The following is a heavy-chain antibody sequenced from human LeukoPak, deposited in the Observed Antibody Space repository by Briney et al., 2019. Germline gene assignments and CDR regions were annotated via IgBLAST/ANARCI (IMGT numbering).Heavy chain of an antibody. D-gene: IGHD1-1*01. CDR3: ATVQLERLWFDP. V-gene: IGHV1-69*13. CDR2: IIPIFGTA. CDR1: GYTFTSYG. J-gene: IGHJ5*02. Sequence: ASVKVSCKASGYTFTSYGISWVRQAPGQGLEWMGGIIPIFGTANYAQKFQGRVTITADESTSTAYMELSSLRSEDTAVYYCATVQLERLWFDPWGQGTLVTVSS.